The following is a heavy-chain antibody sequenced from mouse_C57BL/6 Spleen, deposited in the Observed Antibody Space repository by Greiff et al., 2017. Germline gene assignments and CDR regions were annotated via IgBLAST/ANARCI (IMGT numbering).Heavy chain of an antibody. CDR3: ASRDDYEYFDV. D-gene: IGHD2-4*01. V-gene: IGHV1-26*01. J-gene: IGHJ1*03. Sequence: VQLQQSGPELVKPGASVKISCKASGYTFTDYYMNWVKQSHGKSLEWIGDINPNNGGTSYNQKFKGKATLTVDKSSSTAYMELRSLTSEDSAVYYCASRDDYEYFDVWGTGTTVTVSS. CDR2: INPNNGGT. CDR1: GYTFTDYY.